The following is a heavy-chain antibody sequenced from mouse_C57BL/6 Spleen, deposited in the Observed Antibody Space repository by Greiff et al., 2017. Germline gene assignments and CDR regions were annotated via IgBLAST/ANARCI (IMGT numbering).Heavy chain of an antibody. J-gene: IGHJ1*03. CDR1: GYTFTSYW. CDR3: ARRGGWTYWYFDV. V-gene: IGHV1-59*01. Sequence: VQLQQPGAELVRPGTSVKLSCKASGYTFTSYWMHWVKQRPGQGLEWIGVIDPSDSYTNYNQKFKGKATLTVDTSSSTAYMQLSSLTSEDSAVYYCARRGGWTYWYFDVWGTGTTVTVSS. CDR2: IDPSDSYT. D-gene: IGHD1-1*02.